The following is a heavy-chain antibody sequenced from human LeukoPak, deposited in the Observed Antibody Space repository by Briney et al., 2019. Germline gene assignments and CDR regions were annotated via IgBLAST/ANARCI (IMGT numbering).Heavy chain of an antibody. J-gene: IGHJ5*02. CDR3: ARDLFGGGRFDP. Sequence: PSETLSLTCIVSGGSISSDYWSWIRQPPGKGLEWIGYIYYSGRTNYNPSLKSRVTISEDTSRNQFSLQLSSVTAADTAVYYCARDLFGGGRFDPWGQGTLVTVSS. V-gene: IGHV4-59*01. CDR2: IYYSGRT. D-gene: IGHD2-15*01. CDR1: GGSISSDY.